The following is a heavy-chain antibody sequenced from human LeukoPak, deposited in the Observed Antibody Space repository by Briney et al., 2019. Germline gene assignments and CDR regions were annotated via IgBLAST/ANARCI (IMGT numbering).Heavy chain of an antibody. V-gene: IGHV3-7*03. Sequence: GGSLRLSCAASGFTFGSYWMSWVRQAPGKGLEWVANIKQDGSEKYYVDSVKGRFTISRDNAKNSLYLQMNSLRAEDTAVYYCARALYYYDSSGYPGYWGQGTLVTVSS. CDR2: IKQDGSEK. CDR3: ARALYYYDSSGYPGY. D-gene: IGHD3-22*01. J-gene: IGHJ4*02. CDR1: GFTFGSYW.